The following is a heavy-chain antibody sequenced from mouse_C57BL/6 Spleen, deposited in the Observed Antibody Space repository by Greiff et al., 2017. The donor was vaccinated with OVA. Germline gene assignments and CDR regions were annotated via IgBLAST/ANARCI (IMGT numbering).Heavy chain of an antibody. Sequence: EVQLVESEGGLVQPGSSMKLSCTASGFTFSDYYMAWVRQVPEKGLEWVANINYDGSSTYYLDSLKSRFIISRDNAKNILYLQMSSLKSEDTATYYCARDLYYGTNYYAMDYWGQGTSVTVSS. J-gene: IGHJ4*01. CDR2: INYDGSST. V-gene: IGHV5-16*01. D-gene: IGHD2-1*01. CDR3: ARDLYYGTNYYAMDY. CDR1: GFTFSDYY.